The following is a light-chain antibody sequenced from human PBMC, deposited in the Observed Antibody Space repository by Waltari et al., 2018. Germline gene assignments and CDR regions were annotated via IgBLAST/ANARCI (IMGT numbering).Light chain of an antibody. V-gene: IGKV1-5*03. CDR1: HSISRW. J-gene: IGKJ1*01. Sequence: DIQMTQSPSTLSASVGDTVTIPCRASHSISRWLAWYQQKPGKAPEPLIYKATILQFEAPSGFRGRASGTEFTLTVTALQPDDFATNYCQRCDRLTPAFGQGTKVEIK. CDR3: QRCDRLTPA. CDR2: KAT.